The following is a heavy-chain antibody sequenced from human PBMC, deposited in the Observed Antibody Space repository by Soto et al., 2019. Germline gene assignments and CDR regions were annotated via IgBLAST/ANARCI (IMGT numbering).Heavy chain of an antibody. CDR3: ARGGLPAAIEVYFDY. J-gene: IGHJ4*02. CDR1: GGAFSMYA. Sequence: QVQLVQSGAEVKKPGSSVKVSCKASGGAFSMYAISWVRQAPGQGLEWMGGIIPIFGATNYAQKFQGRVTITADKSTSTAYMELSSLNSEDTAVYYCARGGLPAAIEVYFDYWGQGTLVTVSS. CDR2: IIPIFGAT. V-gene: IGHV1-69*06. D-gene: IGHD2-2*02.